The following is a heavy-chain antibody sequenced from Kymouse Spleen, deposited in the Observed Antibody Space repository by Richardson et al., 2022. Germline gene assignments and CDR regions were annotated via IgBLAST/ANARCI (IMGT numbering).Heavy chain of an antibody. CDR3: ARLLWFGEPPLYGMDV. V-gene: IGHV4-61*01. CDR1: GGSVSSGSYY. CDR2: IYYSGST. D-gene: IGHD3-10*01. J-gene: IGHJ6*02. Sequence: QVQLQESGPGLVKPSETLSLTCTVSGGSVSSGSYYWSWIRQPPGKGLEWIGYIYYSGSTNYNPSLKSRVTISVDTSKNQFSLKLSSVTAADTAVYYCARLLWFGEPPLYGMDVWGQGTTVTVSS.